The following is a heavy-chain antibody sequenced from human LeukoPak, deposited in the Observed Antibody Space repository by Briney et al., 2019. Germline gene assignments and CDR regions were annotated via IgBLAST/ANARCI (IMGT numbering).Heavy chain of an antibody. V-gene: IGHV1-69*06. CDR2: INPSAGTT. CDR1: GGTFSSYA. CDR3: AKDLGTWASDY. Sequence: GSSVKVSCKASGGTFSSYAISWVRQAPRQGLEWMGVINPSAGTTSYAQNFQGRVIVTGDTSTSTVYMELSSLRSEDTAIYYCAKDLGTWASDYWGQGTLVTVSS. D-gene: IGHD1-14*01. J-gene: IGHJ4*02.